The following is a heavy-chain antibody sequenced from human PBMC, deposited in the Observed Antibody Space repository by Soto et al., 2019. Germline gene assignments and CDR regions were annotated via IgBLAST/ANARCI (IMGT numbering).Heavy chain of an antibody. CDR1: GGSISSYY. Sequence: QVQLQESGPGLVKPSETLSLTCTVSGGSISSYYWSWIRQPPGKGLEWIGYIYYSGSTNYNPSLKRRVTISVDTSKNQCALKLSSVTAADTAVYYCARERNDYGDYFDYWGQGTLVTVSS. J-gene: IGHJ4*02. V-gene: IGHV4-59*01. CDR3: ARERNDYGDYFDY. D-gene: IGHD4-17*01. CDR2: IYYSGST.